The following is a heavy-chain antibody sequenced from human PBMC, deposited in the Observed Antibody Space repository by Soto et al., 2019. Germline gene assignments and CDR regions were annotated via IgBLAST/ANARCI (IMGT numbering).Heavy chain of an antibody. V-gene: IGHV5-51*01. Sequence: PGESLKISCKGSGYSFTSYWIGWVRQMPGKGLEWMGIIYPGDSDTRYSPSFQGQVTISVDKSISTAYLQWSSLKASDTAVYYCARAMVRGKNYYGVDVWGQGTTVTVSS. CDR2: IYPGDSDT. CDR3: ARAMVRGKNYYGVDV. D-gene: IGHD3-10*01. CDR1: GYSFTSYW. J-gene: IGHJ6*02.